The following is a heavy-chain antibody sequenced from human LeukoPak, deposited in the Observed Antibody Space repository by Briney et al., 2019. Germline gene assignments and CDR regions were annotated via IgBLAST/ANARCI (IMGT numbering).Heavy chain of an antibody. Sequence: GRSLRLSCAASGFTFSSYGMHWVRQAPGKGLEWVAVISYDGSNKYYADSVKGRFTISRDNSKNTLYLQMNSLRAEDTAVYYCAKDQGNYDFWSGSFDYWGQGTLVTVSS. V-gene: IGHV3-30*18. CDR3: AKDQGNYDFWSGSFDY. D-gene: IGHD3-3*01. CDR2: ISYDGSNK. J-gene: IGHJ4*02. CDR1: GFTFSSYG.